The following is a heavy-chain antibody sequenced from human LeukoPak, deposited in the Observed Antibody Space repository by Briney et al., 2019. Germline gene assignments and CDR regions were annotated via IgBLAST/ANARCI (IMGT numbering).Heavy chain of an antibody. CDR1: GGSISSGSYY. J-gene: IGHJ3*02. D-gene: IGHD6-19*01. CDR2: IYTSGST. CDR3: ARDPSSGWRRDAFDI. Sequence: SETLSLTCTVSGGSISSGSYYWSWIRQPAGKGLEWIGRIYTSGSTNYNPSLKSRVTISVDTSKNQFSLKLSSVTAADTAVYYCARDPSSGWRRDAFDIWGQGTMVTVSS. V-gene: IGHV4-61*02.